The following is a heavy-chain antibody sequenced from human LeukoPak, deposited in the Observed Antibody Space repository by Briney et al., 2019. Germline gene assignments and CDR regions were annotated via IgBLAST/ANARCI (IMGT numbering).Heavy chain of an antibody. CDR3: ARDRSGSPPPDGAFDI. D-gene: IGHD3-10*01. Sequence: PSETLSLTCTVSGGSISSYYWSWIRQPPGKGLEWIGYIYYSGSTNYNPSLKSRVTMSVDTSKNQFSLKLSSVTAADTAVYYCARDRSGSPPPDGAFDIWGQGTMVTVSS. J-gene: IGHJ3*02. CDR2: IYYSGST. CDR1: GGSISSYY. V-gene: IGHV4-59*12.